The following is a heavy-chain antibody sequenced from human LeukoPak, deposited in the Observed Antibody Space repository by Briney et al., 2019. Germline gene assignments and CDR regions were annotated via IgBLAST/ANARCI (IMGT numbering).Heavy chain of an antibody. Sequence: SVEVSCKASGGTFSSCAISWVRQAPGQGLEWMGGIIPIFGTANYAQKFQGRVTITADKSTSTAYMELSSLRSEDTAVYYCATALILGYCSSTSCKEVADAFDIWGQGTMVTVSS. CDR2: IIPIFGTA. V-gene: IGHV1-69*06. J-gene: IGHJ3*02. CDR3: ATALILGYCSSTSCKEVADAFDI. D-gene: IGHD2-2*01. CDR1: GGTFSSCA.